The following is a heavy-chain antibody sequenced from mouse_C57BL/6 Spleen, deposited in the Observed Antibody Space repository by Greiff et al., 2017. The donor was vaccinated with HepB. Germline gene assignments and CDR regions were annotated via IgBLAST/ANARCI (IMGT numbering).Heavy chain of an antibody. V-gene: IGHV1-80*01. J-gene: IGHJ1*03. CDR1: GYAFSSYW. CDR2: IYPGDGDT. D-gene: IGHD4-1*01. CDR3: ARRGLTDWYFDV. Sequence: VQLQQSGAELVKPGASVKISCKASGYAFSSYWMNWVKQRPGKGLEWIGQIYPGDGDTNYNGKFKGKATLTADKSSSTAYMQLSSLTSEDSAVYFCARRGLTDWYFDVWGTGTTVTVSS.